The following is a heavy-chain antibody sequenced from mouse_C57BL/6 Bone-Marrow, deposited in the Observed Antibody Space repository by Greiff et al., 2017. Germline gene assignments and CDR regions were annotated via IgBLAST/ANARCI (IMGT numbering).Heavy chain of an antibody. CDR3: ARNVEDGNYFYYAMDY. Sequence: VQRVESGPGLVAPSQSLSITCTVSGFSLTSYAISWVRQPPGKGLEWLGVIWTGGGTNYNSALKSRLSISKDNSKSQVFLKMNSLQTDDTARYYCARNVEDGNYFYYAMDYWGQGTSVTVSS. J-gene: IGHJ4*01. CDR1: GFSLTSYA. CDR2: IWTGGGT. V-gene: IGHV2-9-1*01. D-gene: IGHD2-1*01.